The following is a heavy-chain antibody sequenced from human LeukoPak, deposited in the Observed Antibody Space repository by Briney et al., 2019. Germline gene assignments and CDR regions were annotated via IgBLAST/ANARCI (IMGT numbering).Heavy chain of an antibody. V-gene: IGHV3-21*01. CDR1: GFTFSSYE. D-gene: IGHD1-26*01. CDR2: ISSGSTYI. J-gene: IGHJ5*02. CDR3: ARDLYSGTNWFDP. Sequence: GGSLRLSCAASGFTFSSYEMKWVRQAPGKGLEWVSSISSGSTYIYYIDSVKGRFTISRDNPKNSLYLQMNSLRAEDTAVYYCARDLYSGTNWFDPWGQGTLVTVSS.